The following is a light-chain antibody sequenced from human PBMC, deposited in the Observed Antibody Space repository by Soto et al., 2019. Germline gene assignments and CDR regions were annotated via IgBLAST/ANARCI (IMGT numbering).Light chain of an antibody. J-gene: IGKJ4*01. CDR3: QQYNNWPPLT. Sequence: EIVMTQSPATLSVSPGERATLSCRASQSISGNLAWYQQQPGQAPRLLIYGASTRATGIPARFSGSGSGTEFTLTISSLQSEDFAVYYCQQYNNWPPLTFGGGTKVEIK. V-gene: IGKV3-15*01. CDR2: GAS. CDR1: QSISGN.